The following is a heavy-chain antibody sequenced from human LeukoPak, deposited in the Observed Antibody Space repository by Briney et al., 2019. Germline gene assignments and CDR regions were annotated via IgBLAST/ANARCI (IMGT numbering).Heavy chain of an antibody. CDR3: ARGKALWDV. Sequence: SETLSLTCIVSNGSISSNTYYWGWIRQPPGKGLEWIGSIYHSGSTYYNPSLKSRVTISVDTSKNQFSLKLSSVTAADTAVYYCARGKALWDVWGKGTTVTISS. D-gene: IGHD3-16*01. V-gene: IGHV4-39*07. CDR2: IYHSGST. J-gene: IGHJ6*04. CDR1: NGSISSNTYY.